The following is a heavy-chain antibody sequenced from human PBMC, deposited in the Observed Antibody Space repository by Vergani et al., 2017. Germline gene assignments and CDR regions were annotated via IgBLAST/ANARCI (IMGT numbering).Heavy chain of an antibody. CDR1: GGSISSGDYY. J-gene: IGHJ4*02. CDR3: ARDPRDGYNYNGLGFDY. D-gene: IGHD5-24*01. CDR2: IYYSGST. V-gene: IGHV4-30-4*08. Sequence: QVQLQESGPGLVKPSQTLSLTCTVSGGSISSGDYYWSWIRQPPGKGLEWIGYIYYSGSTYYNPSLKSRVTISVDTSQNQFSLKLSSVTAADTAVYYCARDPRDGYNYNGLGFDYWGQGTLVTVSS.